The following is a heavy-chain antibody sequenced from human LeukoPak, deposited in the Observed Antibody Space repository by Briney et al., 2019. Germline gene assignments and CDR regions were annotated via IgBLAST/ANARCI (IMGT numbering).Heavy chain of an antibody. CDR2: IKRDGSEQ. J-gene: IGHJ4*02. Sequence: PGGSLRLSCAASGFTFSSYWMSWVRQAPGKALAWVGNIKRDGSEQYHVDSVKGRFTISRDNAKNSLYLQIISLRAEDTAVYYCARDRGSSGWYFPFDYWGQGSLVTVSS. CDR3: ARDRGSSGWYFPFDY. V-gene: IGHV3-7*01. CDR1: GFTFSSYW. D-gene: IGHD6-19*01.